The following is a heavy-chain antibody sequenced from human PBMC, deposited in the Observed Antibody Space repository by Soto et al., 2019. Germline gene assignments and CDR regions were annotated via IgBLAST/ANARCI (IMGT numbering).Heavy chain of an antibody. Sequence: QLQLQESGSGLVKPSQTLSLTCAVSGDSISSGGYSWNWIRQPPGNGLEWIGYIYNSGKAYYNQSPKSRVIISVNTSENQFSLKVTSVTAADTAVYYCAAATQYFFDSNGSPTGPHFAPYIWGLGTRFPGSS. CDR1: GDSISSGGYS. D-gene: IGHD3-22*01. V-gene: IGHV4-30-2*01. J-gene: IGHJ3*02. CDR3: AAATQYFFDSNGSPTGPHFAPYI. CDR2: IYNSGKA.